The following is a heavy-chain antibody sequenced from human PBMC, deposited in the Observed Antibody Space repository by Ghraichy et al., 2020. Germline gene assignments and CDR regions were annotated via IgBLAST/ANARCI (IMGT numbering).Heavy chain of an antibody. J-gene: IGHJ4*02. D-gene: IGHD3-10*01. CDR1: GFTFSSYW. CDR3: AREFSAIPGY. Sequence: LSLTCAASGFTFSSYWMHWVRQAPGKGLVWVSRLNSDGSSTNYADSVKGRFTISRDNAKSTLYLQMNSLRAEDTAVYYCAREFSAIPGYWGQGTLVTVSS. CDR2: LNSDGSST. V-gene: IGHV3-74*01.